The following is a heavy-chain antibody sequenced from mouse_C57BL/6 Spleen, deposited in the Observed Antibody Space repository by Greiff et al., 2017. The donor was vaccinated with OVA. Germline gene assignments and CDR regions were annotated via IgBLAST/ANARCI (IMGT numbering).Heavy chain of an antibody. J-gene: IGHJ1*03. CDR3: SSAGDNYVPTIGV. Sequence: VQLQQPGAELVRPGSSVKLSCKASGYTFTSYWMDWVKQRPGQGLEWIGNIYPSDSETHYNQKFKGKATLTVDKSSSTAYMQLSSLTSEDSAVFVCSSAGDNYVPTIGVWGTGTTVTVSS. D-gene: IGHD2-14*01. V-gene: IGHV1-61*01. CDR2: IYPSDSET. CDR1: GYTFTSYW.